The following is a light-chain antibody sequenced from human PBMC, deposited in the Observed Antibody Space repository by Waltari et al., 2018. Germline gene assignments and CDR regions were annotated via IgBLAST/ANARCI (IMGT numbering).Light chain of an antibody. CDR2: TND. CDR3: AAWDDSLSGWV. J-gene: IGLJ3*02. CDR1: SPNIGQNY. V-gene: IGLV1-47*01. Sequence: QSVLTPPPSASGTPGQRVTITCSGSSPNIGQNYVHWYQQLPGTAPKLLIHTNDQRPSGVPDRFSGSKSGTSASLAISGLRSEDEADYWCAAWDDSLSGWVFGGGTKVTVL.